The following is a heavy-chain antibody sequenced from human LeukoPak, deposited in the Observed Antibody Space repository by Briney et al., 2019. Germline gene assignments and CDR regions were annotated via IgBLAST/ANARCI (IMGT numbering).Heavy chain of an antibody. CDR1: GFTFSSYW. Sequence: GGSLRLSCAASGFTFSSYWMSWVRQAPGKGLEWVANIKQDGSEKYYVGSVKGRFTISRDNAKNSLYLQMNSLRAEDTAVYYCARDGSDIAAYMDVWGKGTTVTVSS. CDR3: ARDGSDIAAYMDV. D-gene: IGHD6-13*01. CDR2: IKQDGSEK. V-gene: IGHV3-7*01. J-gene: IGHJ6*03.